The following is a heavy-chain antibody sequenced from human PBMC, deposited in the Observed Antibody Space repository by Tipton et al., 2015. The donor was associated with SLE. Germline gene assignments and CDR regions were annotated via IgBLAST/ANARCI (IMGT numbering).Heavy chain of an antibody. D-gene: IGHD3-10*01. CDR2: ISWDGGDI. J-gene: IGHJ4*02. CDR1: GGSISSHC. CDR3: VKGLSGVINYFFHS. V-gene: IGHV3-9*01. Sequence: LSLTCTVSGGSISSHCWSWIRKAPGKGLEWVSGISWDGGDIDYADSVRGRFTISRDNAKDSLYLQMNSLRSEDTALYYCVKGLSGVINYFFHSWGQGTLVTVSS.